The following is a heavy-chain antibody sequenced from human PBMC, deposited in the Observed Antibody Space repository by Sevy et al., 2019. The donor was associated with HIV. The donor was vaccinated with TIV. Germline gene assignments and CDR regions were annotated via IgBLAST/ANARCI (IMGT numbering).Heavy chain of an antibody. J-gene: IGHJ4*02. Sequence: SETLSLTCTVSGASISSSGYYWGWIRQPPGKGLEWIANINYSGITFYNPSLKSRITISADTSKNQFSLDLTSVTAADTAIYYCAGPILTYNNGWSYYDYWGQGTVVTVSS. D-gene: IGHD6-19*01. CDR3: AGPILTYNNGWSYYDY. V-gene: IGHV4-39*01. CDR2: INYSGIT. CDR1: GASISSSGYY.